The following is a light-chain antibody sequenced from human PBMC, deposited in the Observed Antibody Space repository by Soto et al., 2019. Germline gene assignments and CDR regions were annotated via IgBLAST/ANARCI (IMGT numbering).Light chain of an antibody. V-gene: IGKV3-15*01. CDR1: QRVTSN. Sequence: EIGMTQSPATLSVSPGERATLSCRASQRVTSNLAWYQQKPGQAPRLLIYGASTRATGIPARFSGSGSGTEFTLTISSLQSEDSAVFYCLHYNNWPLTFAGGTKVEIK. J-gene: IGKJ4*01. CDR2: GAS. CDR3: LHYNNWPLT.